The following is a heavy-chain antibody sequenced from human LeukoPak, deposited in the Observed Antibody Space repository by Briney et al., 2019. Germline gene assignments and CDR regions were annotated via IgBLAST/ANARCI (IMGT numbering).Heavy chain of an antibody. D-gene: IGHD4-23*01. CDR1: GFLFSSYE. CDR2: ISTSGGTI. CDR3: ARDSYYGGTQDY. J-gene: IGHJ4*02. V-gene: IGHV3-48*03. Sequence: GGSLRLSCAASGFLFSSYEMNWVRQAPGKGLEWVSYISTSGGTIYYTDSVKGRFTISRDNAKNSLYLRMNSLRAEDTAVYYCARDSYYGGTQDYWGQGTLVTVSS.